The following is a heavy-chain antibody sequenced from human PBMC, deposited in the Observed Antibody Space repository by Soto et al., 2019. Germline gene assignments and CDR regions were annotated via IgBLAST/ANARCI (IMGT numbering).Heavy chain of an antibody. D-gene: IGHD6-13*01. Sequence: ASVKVSCKVSGYTLTELSMHWVRQAPGKGLEWMGGFDPEDGETIYAQKFQGRVTMTEDTSTDTAYMELSSLRSEDTAVYYCATQTYSSSWYSFDYWGQGTLVTVPS. CDR2: FDPEDGET. CDR3: ATQTYSSSWYSFDY. J-gene: IGHJ4*02. V-gene: IGHV1-24*01. CDR1: GYTLTELS.